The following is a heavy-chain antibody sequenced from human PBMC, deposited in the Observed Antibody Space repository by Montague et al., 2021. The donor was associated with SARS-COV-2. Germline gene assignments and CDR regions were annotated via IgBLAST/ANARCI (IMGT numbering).Heavy chain of an antibody. J-gene: IGHJ4*02. D-gene: IGHD2-15*01. CDR3: ARHYSATLPAVY. Sequence: SETLSLTCTDSVGSSSRVYWRWLRQPPGKRLEWIGYISHSGRTNHNPSLTSRVTMSVDTSKNQFSLKVNSVTAADTAVYYCARHYSATLPAVYWGQGTLVTVSS. CDR2: ISHSGRT. CDR1: VGSSSRVY. V-gene: IGHV4-59*08.